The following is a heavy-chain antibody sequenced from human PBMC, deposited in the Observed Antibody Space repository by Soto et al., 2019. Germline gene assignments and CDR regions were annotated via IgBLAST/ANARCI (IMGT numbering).Heavy chain of an antibody. CDR3: AREHCSSTSCYIDY. J-gene: IGHJ4*02. CDR2: INPNSGGT. D-gene: IGHD2-2*02. V-gene: IGHV1-2*04. Sequence: ASVKVSCKASGYTFTGYYMHWVRQAPGQGLEWMGWINPNSGGTNYAQKFQGWVTMTRDTSISTAYMELSRLRSDDTAVYYCAREHCSSTSCYIDYWGQRTLVTVSS. CDR1: GYTFTGYY.